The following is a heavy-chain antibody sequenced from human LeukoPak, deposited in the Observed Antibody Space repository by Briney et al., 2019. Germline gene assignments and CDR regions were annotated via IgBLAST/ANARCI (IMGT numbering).Heavy chain of an antibody. CDR1: GYTFTSYG. CDR3: ARGLWQWQMQTACDY. Sequence: GASVKVSCKASGYTFTSYGISWVRQAPGQGLEWMGWISAYNGNANYAQKLQGRVTMTTDTSTSTAYMELRSLRSDDTAVYYCARGLWQWQMQTACDYWGQGTLVTVSS. J-gene: IGHJ4*02. V-gene: IGHV1-18*01. CDR2: ISAYNGNA. D-gene: IGHD6-19*01.